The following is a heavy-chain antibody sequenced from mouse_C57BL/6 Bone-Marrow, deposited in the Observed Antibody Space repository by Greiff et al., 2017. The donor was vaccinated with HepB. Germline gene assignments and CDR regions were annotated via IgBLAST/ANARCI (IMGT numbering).Heavy chain of an antibody. CDR2: IDPENGDT. V-gene: IGHV14-4*01. CDR3: TTLIYYYGSSPYFYAMDY. D-gene: IGHD1-1*01. J-gene: IGHJ4*01. CDR1: GFNIKDDY. Sequence: EVQLQQSGAELVRPGASVKLSCTASGFNIKDDYMHWVKQRPEQGLEWIGWIDPENGDTEYASKFQGKATITADTSSNTAYLQLSSLTSEDTAVYYFTTLIYYYGSSPYFYAMDYWGQGTPVTVSS.